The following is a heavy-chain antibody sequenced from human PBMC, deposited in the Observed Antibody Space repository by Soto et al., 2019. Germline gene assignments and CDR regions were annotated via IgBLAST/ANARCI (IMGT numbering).Heavy chain of an antibody. J-gene: IGHJ4*02. Sequence: QLQLQESGPGLVKPSETLSLTCTVSGGSISSSSYYWGWIRQPPGKGLEWIGSIYYSGSTYYNPSLKSRVTISVDTSKNQFSLKLSSVTAADTAVYYCARRQYFDWSVFDYWGQGTLVTVSS. D-gene: IGHD3-9*01. V-gene: IGHV4-39*01. CDR1: GGSISSSSYY. CDR3: ARRQYFDWSVFDY. CDR2: IYYSGST.